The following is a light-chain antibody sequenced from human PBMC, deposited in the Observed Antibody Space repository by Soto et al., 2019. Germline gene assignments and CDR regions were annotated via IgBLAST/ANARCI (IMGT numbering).Light chain of an antibody. CDR3: QQYGSSPYT. V-gene: IGKV3-20*01. CDR1: QSVSTSS. Sequence: EIVLTQSPGTLSLSPGERATLSCRASQSVSTSSLAWYQQKPGQAPRLLIYGASSRATGIPDRVSGSGSGDDFTLSISRLEPEDFAMYYCQQYGSSPYTFGQGTKLAIK. CDR2: GAS. J-gene: IGKJ2*01.